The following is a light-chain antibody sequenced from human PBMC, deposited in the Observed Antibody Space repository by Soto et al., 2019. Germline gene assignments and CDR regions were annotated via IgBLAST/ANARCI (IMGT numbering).Light chain of an antibody. CDR1: QSVTSSH. CDR2: GAS. CDR3: QQYGRPPKT. J-gene: IGKJ1*01. V-gene: IGKV3-20*01. Sequence: EIVLTQSPGTLSLSPGERATLSCRASQSVTSSHLAWYQQKPGQAPRLLIYGASSRATGTPDRFNGGGSGTDFTLTITRLEPEDFAVYYCQQYGRPPKTFGQGTKVEIK.